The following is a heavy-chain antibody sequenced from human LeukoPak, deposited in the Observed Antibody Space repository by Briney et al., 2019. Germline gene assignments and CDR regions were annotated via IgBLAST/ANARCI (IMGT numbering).Heavy chain of an antibody. V-gene: IGHV3-7*01. CDR1: GFTFSSYW. CDR3: ARDRHYYGSGSRFDY. J-gene: IGHJ4*02. D-gene: IGHD3-10*01. Sequence: GGSLRLSCAASGFTFSSYWMSWVRQAPGKGLEWVANIKQDGSEKYYVDSVKGRFTISRDNAKNSLYLQMNSLRAEDTAVYYCARDRHYYGSGSRFDYWGQGTLVTVSS. CDR2: IKQDGSEK.